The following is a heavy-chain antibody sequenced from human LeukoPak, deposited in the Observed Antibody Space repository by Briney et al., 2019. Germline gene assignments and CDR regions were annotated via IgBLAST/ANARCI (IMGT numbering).Heavy chain of an antibody. CDR2: INPNSGGT. CDR1: GYTFTGYY. D-gene: IGHD3-3*01. Sequence: ASVKVSCKASGYTFTGYYMHWVRQAPGQGLEWMGWINPNSGGTNYAQKFQGRDTMTRDTSISTAYMELSRLRSDDTAVYYCARDRNDFYYYYYMDVWGKGTTVTVSS. J-gene: IGHJ6*03. CDR3: ARDRNDFYYYYYMDV. V-gene: IGHV1-2*02.